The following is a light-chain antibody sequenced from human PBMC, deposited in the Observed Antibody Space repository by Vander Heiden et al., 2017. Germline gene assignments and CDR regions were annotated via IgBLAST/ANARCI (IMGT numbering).Light chain of an antibody. V-gene: IGKV3-20*01. CDR1: QSVSSSY. CDR3: QQYGSSPSWT. J-gene: IGKJ1*01. Sequence: EIVLTQYTGTLSLSPGERATLSSRASQSVSSSYLAWYQQKPGQAPRLLIYGASSRATGIPDRFSGSGSGTDFTLTISRLEPEDFAVYYCQQYGSSPSWTFGQGTKVEIK. CDR2: GAS.